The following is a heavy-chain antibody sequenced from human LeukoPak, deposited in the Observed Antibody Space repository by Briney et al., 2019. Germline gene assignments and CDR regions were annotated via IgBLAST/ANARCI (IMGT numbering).Heavy chain of an antibody. Sequence: SETLSLTCTVSGDSISSANYYWGWVRQPPGKGLEWIGSIYFSGSTYYNPSLKSRVTISVETSKIQFSLKLSSVTAADTAVYYCARDSCSSTSCRKKFDNWGQGTLVTVSS. CDR1: GDSISSANYY. V-gene: IGHV4-39*07. CDR3: ARDSCSSTSCRKKFDN. J-gene: IGHJ4*02. D-gene: IGHD2-2*01. CDR2: IYFSGST.